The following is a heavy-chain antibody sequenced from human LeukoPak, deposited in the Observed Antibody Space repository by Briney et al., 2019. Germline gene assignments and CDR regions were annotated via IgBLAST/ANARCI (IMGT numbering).Heavy chain of an antibody. V-gene: IGHV4-61*05. Sequence: KSSETLSLTCTVSGGSISSSSYYWGWIRQPPGKGLESIGYIYHSGSTKYNPSLNSRVTISIDTSKNQFSLKLTSVTAADTAMYYCARRGARGYNDFWIDLITDAFDIWGQGTMVTVSS. CDR2: IYHSGST. J-gene: IGHJ3*02. CDR1: GGSISSSSYY. D-gene: IGHD3-3*01. CDR3: ARRGARGYNDFWIDLITDAFDI.